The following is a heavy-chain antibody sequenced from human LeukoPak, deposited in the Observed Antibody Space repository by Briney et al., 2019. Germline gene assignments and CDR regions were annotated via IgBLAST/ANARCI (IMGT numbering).Heavy chain of an antibody. CDR1: GFTVSSNY. J-gene: IGHJ4*02. CDR2: IYGGGST. D-gene: IGHD4-11*01. CDR3: ARETVTTIDY. Sequence: PGGSLRLSCAASGFTVSSNYMSWVRQAPGKGLEWVSVIYGGGSTYYADSVKGRFTISRDNSKNTLYLQMNSLRAEDTAVYYCARETVTTIDYWGQGTLVTVPS. V-gene: IGHV3-53*01.